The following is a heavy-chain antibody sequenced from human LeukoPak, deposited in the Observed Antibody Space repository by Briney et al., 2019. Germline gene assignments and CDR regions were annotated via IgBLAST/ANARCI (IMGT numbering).Heavy chain of an antibody. CDR2: INWNGGST. CDR3: AKDAGGIGI. J-gene: IGHJ3*02. CDR1: GFTFDDYG. D-gene: IGHD3-16*01. Sequence: GGSLRLSCAASGFTFDDYGMSWVRQAPGKGLEWVSGINWNGGSTGYADSVRGRFTISRDNSKNTLHLQMSSLRVEDTAVYYCAKDAGGIGIWGQGTMVTVSS. V-gene: IGHV3-20*04.